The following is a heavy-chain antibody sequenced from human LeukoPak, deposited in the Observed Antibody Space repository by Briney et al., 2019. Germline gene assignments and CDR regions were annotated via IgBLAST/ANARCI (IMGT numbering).Heavy chain of an antibody. V-gene: IGHV4-61*01. CDR1: GGSVSSGSYY. CDR3: ARDELVRGVLYPHYYYYGMDV. CDR2: IYYSGST. D-gene: IGHD3-10*01. J-gene: IGHJ6*04. Sequence: SETLSLTCTVSGGSVSSGSYYWSWIRQPPGKGLEWIGYIYYSGSTNYNPSLKSRVTISVDTSKTQFSLKLSSVTAADTAVYYCARDELVRGVLYPHYYYYGMDVWGKGTTVTVSS.